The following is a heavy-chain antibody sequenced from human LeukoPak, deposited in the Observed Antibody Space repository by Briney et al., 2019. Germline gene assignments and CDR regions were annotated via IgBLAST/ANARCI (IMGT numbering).Heavy chain of an antibody. J-gene: IGHJ4*02. Sequence: SETLSLTCTVSGGSISSYYWTWIRQPPGKGLEWIGYIYYSGSTNYNSSLRSRVTISVDTSKNQFSLKLSSVTAADTAVYYCARVAVAGTSHFDYWGQGTLDTVSS. CDR3: ARVAVAGTSHFDY. CDR2: IYYSGST. D-gene: IGHD6-19*01. V-gene: IGHV4-59*12. CDR1: GGSISSYY.